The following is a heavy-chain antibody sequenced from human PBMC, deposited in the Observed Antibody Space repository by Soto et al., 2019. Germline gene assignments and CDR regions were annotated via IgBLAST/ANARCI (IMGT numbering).Heavy chain of an antibody. CDR3: ARDPGRITMVRGDSGDY. CDR2: ISAYNGNT. V-gene: IGHV1-18*01. D-gene: IGHD3-10*01. J-gene: IGHJ4*02. Sequence: ASVKVSCKASCYTFTSYGISWVRQAPGQGLEWMGWISAYNGNTNYAQKLQGRVTMTTDTSTSTAYMELRSLRSDDTAVYYCARDPGRITMVRGDSGDYWGQGTLVTVSS. CDR1: CYTFTSYG.